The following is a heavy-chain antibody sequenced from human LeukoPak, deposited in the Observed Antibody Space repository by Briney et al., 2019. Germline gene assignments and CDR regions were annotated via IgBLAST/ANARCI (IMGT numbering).Heavy chain of an antibody. J-gene: IGHJ6*02. CDR2: ISYSGTT. Sequence: SETLSLTCTVSGGSIRSYHWSWIRQTPGKELEWIGYISYSGTTNYNSALKSRATISLDTSKDQFSLKLTSVTAADTAVYYCARHSDGGYWGGPGLDVWGQGTTVIVSS. D-gene: IGHD6-19*01. V-gene: IGHV4-59*08. CDR1: GGSIRSYH. CDR3: ARHSDGGYWGGPGLDV.